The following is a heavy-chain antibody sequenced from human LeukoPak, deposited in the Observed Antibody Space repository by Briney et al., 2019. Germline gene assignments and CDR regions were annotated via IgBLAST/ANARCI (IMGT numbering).Heavy chain of an antibody. CDR1: GFTFSSYA. CDR2: ISGSGDST. Sequence: GGTLRLSCAASGFTFSSYAMSWVRQAPGKGLEWVSDISGSGDSTNYADSVKGRFTISRDNSKNTLYLQMNSLRTEDTAVYYCARDSISSSWYERDYYFDYWGQGTLVTVSS. V-gene: IGHV3-23*01. J-gene: IGHJ4*02. D-gene: IGHD6-13*01. CDR3: ARDSISSSWYERDYYFDY.